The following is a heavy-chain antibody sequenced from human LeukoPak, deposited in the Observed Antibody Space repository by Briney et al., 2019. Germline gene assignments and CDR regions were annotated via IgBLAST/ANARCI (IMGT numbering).Heavy chain of an antibody. D-gene: IGHD3-10*01. Sequence: GGSLRRSCAASGFTFSSYSMSWVRQAPGKGLEWGSDISGSGGSTYYADSVKGRFTISRDNSKNTLYLQMNSLRAEDTAVYYCAKVRGVIFFDYWGQGTLVTVSS. V-gene: IGHV3-23*01. J-gene: IGHJ4*02. CDR2: ISGSGGST. CDR1: GFTFSSYS. CDR3: AKVRGVIFFDY.